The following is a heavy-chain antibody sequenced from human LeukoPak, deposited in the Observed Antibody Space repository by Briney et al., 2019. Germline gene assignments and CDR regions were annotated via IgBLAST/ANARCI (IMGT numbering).Heavy chain of an antibody. J-gene: IGHJ6*03. Sequence: ASVKVSCKASGYSFSDYYMHWVRQAPGQGLEWMGWISAYNGNTNYAQKLQGRVTMTTDTSTSTAYMELRSLRSDDTAVYYCAGSSSSDYYYYMDVWGKGTTVTVSS. CDR2: ISAYNGNT. CDR3: AGSSSSDYYYYMDV. CDR1: GYSFSDYY. D-gene: IGHD6-6*01. V-gene: IGHV1-18*04.